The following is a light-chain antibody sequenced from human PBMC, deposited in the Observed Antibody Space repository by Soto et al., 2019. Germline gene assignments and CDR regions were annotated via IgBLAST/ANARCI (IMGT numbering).Light chain of an antibody. CDR1: QAIRTE. V-gene: IGKV1-6*01. CDR2: GTS. CDR3: LQDYSYPRT. J-gene: IGKJ1*01. Sequence: AIQMTQSPSSLSASVGDRVIITCLASQAIRTELGWYQQRPGKAPKLLIYGTSNLQSGVPSRFSGSGSGTDFTLTINGLQAEDCATYYCLQDYSYPRTCGQGTKVDVK.